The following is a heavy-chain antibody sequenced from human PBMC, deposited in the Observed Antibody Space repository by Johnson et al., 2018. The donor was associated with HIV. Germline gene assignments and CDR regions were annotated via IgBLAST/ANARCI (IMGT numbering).Heavy chain of an antibody. Sequence: VKLLESGGGVVQPGGSLRLSCAASGFTFSSYGMHWILQAPGKGLEWVSYISRSGSTIYYADSVKGRFTISRDNAKNSLYLQMNSLRAEDTAVYYCVRRRRDGDTFDIWGQGTMVTVSP. CDR3: VRRRRDGDTFDI. J-gene: IGHJ3*02. CDR2: ISRSGSTI. CDR1: GFTFSSYG. D-gene: IGHD5-24*01. V-gene: IGHV3-48*04.